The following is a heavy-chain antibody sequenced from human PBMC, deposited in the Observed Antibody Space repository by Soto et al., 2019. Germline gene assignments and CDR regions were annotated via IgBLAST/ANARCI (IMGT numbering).Heavy chain of an antibody. V-gene: IGHV3-48*01. D-gene: IGHD1-26*01. CDR3: ARDQSWALDY. CDR1: GFTFSDYS. CDR2: ISSSSSNI. Sequence: GGSLRLSCAASGFTFSDYSMNWVRQAPGKGLEWVSYISSSSSNIKYADSVKGRFTISRDNAKNSLYLQMNSLRAEDTAVYYCARDQSWALDYWGQGTLVTVSS. J-gene: IGHJ4*02.